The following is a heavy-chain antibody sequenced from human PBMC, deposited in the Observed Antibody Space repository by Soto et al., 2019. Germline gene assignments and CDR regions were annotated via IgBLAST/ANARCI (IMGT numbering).Heavy chain of an antibody. J-gene: IGHJ4*02. CDR2: IYWDDDK. D-gene: IGHD3-3*01. CDR3: AHRVLRTVFGLVTTTAIYFDF. V-gene: IGHV2-5*02. CDR1: GFSLTTTGVG. Sequence: QITLNESGPTVVRPTEPLTLTCRFSGFSLTTTGVGGCWIRQSPGQAPEWLALIYWDDDKRYSASLTSRLTITKDTSTKQVDLTVSDLDPTDTATSYCAHRVLRTVFGLVTTTAIYFDFWGPGAPVAVST.